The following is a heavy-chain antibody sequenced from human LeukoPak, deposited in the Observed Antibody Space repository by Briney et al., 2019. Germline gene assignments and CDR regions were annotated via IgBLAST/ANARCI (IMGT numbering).Heavy chain of an antibody. CDR1: GYTFTSYA. J-gene: IGHJ4*02. D-gene: IGHD3-16*02. V-gene: IGHV1-3*01. Sequence: ASVKVSCKASGYTFTSYAMHWVRQAPGQRLEWMGWISAGNGNTKYSQKFQGRVTITRDTSASTAYMELSSLRSEDTAVYYCARPYDYVWGSYRYTLDYWGQGTLVTVSS. CDR2: ISAGNGNT. CDR3: ARPYDYVWGSYRYTLDY.